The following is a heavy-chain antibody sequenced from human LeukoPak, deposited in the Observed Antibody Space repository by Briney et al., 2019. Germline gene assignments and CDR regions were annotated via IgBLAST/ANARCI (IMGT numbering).Heavy chain of an antibody. V-gene: IGHV3-48*03. D-gene: IGHD1-26*01. CDR3: ARDQRGSYYGFSNY. Sequence: GGSLRLSCAASGFTFSSYEMNWVRQAPGKGLEWVSYISSSGSTIYYADSVKGRFTFSRDNAKNSLYLQMNSLRAEDTAVYYCARDQRGSYYGFSNYWGQGTLVTVSS. CDR2: ISSSGSTI. J-gene: IGHJ4*02. CDR1: GFTFSSYE.